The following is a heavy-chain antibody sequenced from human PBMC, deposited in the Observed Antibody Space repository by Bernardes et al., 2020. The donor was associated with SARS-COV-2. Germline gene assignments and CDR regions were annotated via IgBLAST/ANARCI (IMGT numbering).Heavy chain of an antibody. CDR2: ISYSGTT. D-gene: IGHD5-12*01. J-gene: IGHJ5*02. Sequence: SETLSLTCTVSGGSITGTNYYWAWIRQPPGEGLEWIGSISYSGTTSYNPSLKSRVTISADTSKNQFSLKLTSVTAADTAVYYCGRATYDYYNWVEPWGQGVLVTVSS. CDR3: GRATYDYYNWVEP. CDR1: GGSITGTNYY. V-gene: IGHV4-39*01.